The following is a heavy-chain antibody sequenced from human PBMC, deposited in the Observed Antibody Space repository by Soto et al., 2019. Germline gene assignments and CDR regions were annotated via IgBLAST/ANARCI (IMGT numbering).Heavy chain of an antibody. Sequence: EVQLLESGGGLVQPGGSLRLSCAASGFTFSSYAMSWVRQAPGKGLEWVSVISGSGDSTYYADSVRGRFTISRDNSKNTLYLQMTSLGAEDTAVYYCAKDRDGAAAGPTKFYGMDVWGQGTTVTVSS. J-gene: IGHJ6*02. V-gene: IGHV3-23*01. CDR2: ISGSGDST. D-gene: IGHD6-13*01. CDR1: GFTFSSYA. CDR3: AKDRDGAAAGPTKFYGMDV.